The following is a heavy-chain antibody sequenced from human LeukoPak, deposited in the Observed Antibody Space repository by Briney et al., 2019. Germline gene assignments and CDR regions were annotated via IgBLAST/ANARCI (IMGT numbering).Heavy chain of an antibody. J-gene: IGHJ4*02. CDR3: ARVPIVVVTASYYFDY. Sequence: PSETLSLTCAVYGGSFSGYYWSWIRQPPGKGLEWIGEINHSGSTNYNPSLKSRVTISVDTSKNQFSLKLSSVTAADTAVYYCARVPIVVVTASYYFDYWGQGTPVTVSS. D-gene: IGHD2-21*02. V-gene: IGHV4-34*01. CDR1: GGSFSGYY. CDR2: INHSGST.